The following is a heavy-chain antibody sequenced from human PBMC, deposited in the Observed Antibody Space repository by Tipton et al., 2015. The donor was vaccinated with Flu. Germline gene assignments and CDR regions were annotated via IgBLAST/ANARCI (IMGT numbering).Heavy chain of an antibody. D-gene: IGHD4-11*01. CDR1: GDSISSRYY. CDR3: ARRDFSNYVSEPKNWFDP. J-gene: IGHJ5*02. CDR2: INPNGNA. Sequence: TLSLTCAVSGDSISSRYYLAWIRQPPGRGLEWIGYINPNGNAYHNPSLKSRVTISVDRSKNRFSLKVSSVTAADTAVYYCARRDFSNYVSEPKNWFDPWGQGTLVTVSS. V-gene: IGHV4-38-2*01.